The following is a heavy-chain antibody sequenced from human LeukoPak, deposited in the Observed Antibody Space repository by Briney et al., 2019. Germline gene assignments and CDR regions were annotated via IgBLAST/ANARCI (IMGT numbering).Heavy chain of an antibody. CDR2: ISSSGSTI. V-gene: IGHV3-48*04. CDR1: GFTFGSYS. J-gene: IGHJ2*01. CDR3: ARDASDYWFFDL. Sequence: GGSLRLSCAASGFTFGSYSMNWVRQAPGKGLEWVSYISSSGSTIYYADSLKGRFTISRDNAKNSLYLQMNSLRAEDTALYYCARDASDYWFFDLWGRGTLVTVSS. D-gene: IGHD3-3*01.